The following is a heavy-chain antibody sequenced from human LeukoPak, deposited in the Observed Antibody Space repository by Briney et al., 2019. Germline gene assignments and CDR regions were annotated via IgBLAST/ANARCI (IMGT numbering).Heavy chain of an antibody. CDR2: IYYSGST. CDR1: GGSISSISCY. Sequence: PSETLSLTCTVSGGSISSISCYWGWIRQPPGKGLEWIGSIYYSGSTYYNPSLKSRVTISVDPSKNQFSLKLSSVTAADTAVYYCARLSRLHYYYYGMDVWGQGTTVTVSS. D-gene: IGHD4-11*01. CDR3: ARLSRLHYYYYGMDV. J-gene: IGHJ6*02. V-gene: IGHV4-39*01.